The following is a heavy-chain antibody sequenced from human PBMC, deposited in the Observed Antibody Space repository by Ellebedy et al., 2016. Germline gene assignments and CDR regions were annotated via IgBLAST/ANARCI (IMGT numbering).Heavy chain of an antibody. CDR1: GGSISSFY. Sequence: SETLSLXXTPSGGSISSFYWTWIRQPPGKGLEWIGYIYYNGSTNYNPSLKSRVTISLDTPKNQFSLKLSSVTAADTAVYYCARAGLFYYGSETYYILEFWGQGALVTVSS. CDR3: ARAGLFYYGSETYYILEF. CDR2: IYYNGST. D-gene: IGHD3-10*01. V-gene: IGHV4-59*01. J-gene: IGHJ4*02.